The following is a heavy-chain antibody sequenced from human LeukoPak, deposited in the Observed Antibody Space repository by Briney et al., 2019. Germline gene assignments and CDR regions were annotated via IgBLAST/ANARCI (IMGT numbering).Heavy chain of an antibody. J-gene: IGHJ4*02. Sequence: ASVKVSCKASGYTFTSYAMNWVRHAPGQGLEWMGWINTNTGNPTYAQGFTGRFVFSLDTSVSTAYLQISSLKAEDTAVYYCARGSLWFGEGLYDYWGQGTLVTVSS. V-gene: IGHV7-4-1*02. CDR3: ARGSLWFGEGLYDY. D-gene: IGHD3-10*01. CDR2: INTNTGNP. CDR1: GYTFTSYA.